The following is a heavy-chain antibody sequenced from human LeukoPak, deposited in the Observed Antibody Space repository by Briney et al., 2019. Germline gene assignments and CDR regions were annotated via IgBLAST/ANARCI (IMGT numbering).Heavy chain of an antibody. Sequence: ASVKVSCKASGYTFTGYYMHWVRQAPGQGLEWMGWINPNSGGTNYAQKFQGRVTMTRDTSISTAYMELSRLRSDDTAVYYCARSWYCGSGSYFDYWGQGTLVTVSS. J-gene: IGHJ4*02. CDR2: INPNSGGT. CDR1: GYTFTGYY. V-gene: IGHV1-2*02. CDR3: ARSWYCGSGSYFDY. D-gene: IGHD3-10*01.